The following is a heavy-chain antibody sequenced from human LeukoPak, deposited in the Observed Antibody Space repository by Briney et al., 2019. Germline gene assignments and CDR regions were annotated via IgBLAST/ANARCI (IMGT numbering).Heavy chain of an antibody. CDR3: ARAGPPSRDYYYYMDV. CDR1: GGTFSSNA. J-gene: IGHJ6*03. Sequence: ASVKVSCKASGGTFSSNAISWVRRAPGQGLEWMGGTIPVYGTTNYAQKFQGRVTITADESTGTVYMELNTLRSEDTAVYYCARAGPPSRDYYYYMDVWGTGTMVTVAS. CDR2: TIPVYGTT. V-gene: IGHV1-69*13.